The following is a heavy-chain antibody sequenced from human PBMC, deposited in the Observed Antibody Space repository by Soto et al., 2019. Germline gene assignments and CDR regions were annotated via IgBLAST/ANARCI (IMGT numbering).Heavy chain of an antibody. CDR1: GGSISSGGYY. V-gene: IGHV4-31*03. CDR2: IYYSGST. CDR3: XXXXXXXXXXXXSVWFDY. Sequence: QVQLQESGPGLVKPSQTLSLTCTVSGGSISSGGYYWSWXXXHPGKGLXWXGYIYYSGSTYYNPSLKSRVTXXXDXXXXQXXXXXXXXXXXXXXXXXXXXXXXXXXXXXSVWFDYWGQGTLVTVSS. J-gene: IGHJ4*02.